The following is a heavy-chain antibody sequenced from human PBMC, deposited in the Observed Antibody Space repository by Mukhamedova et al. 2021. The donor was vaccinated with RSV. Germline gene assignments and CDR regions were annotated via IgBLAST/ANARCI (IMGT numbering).Heavy chain of an antibody. V-gene: IGHV3-7*01. CDR3: GRDQVGIGDY. J-gene: IGHJ4*02. CDR2: K. D-gene: IGHD1-26*01. Sequence: KNYVDSAKGRFTISRDNAKNSLYLQMSSLRVEDTAVYYCGRDQVGIGDYWGQGTLVTVSS.